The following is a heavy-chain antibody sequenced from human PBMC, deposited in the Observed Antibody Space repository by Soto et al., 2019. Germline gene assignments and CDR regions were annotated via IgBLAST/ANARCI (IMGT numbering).Heavy chain of an antibody. CDR1: GGSISSGGYY. D-gene: IGHD3-10*01. CDR3: ARSVHGSGPFDY. CDR2: IYYSGST. J-gene: IGHJ4*02. V-gene: IGHV4-31*03. Sequence: SETLSLTCTVSGGSISSGGYYWSWIRQHPGKGLEWIGYIYYSGSTYYNPSLKSRVTISVDTSKNQFSLKLSSVTAADTAVYYCARSVHGSGPFDYWGQGTLVTVSS.